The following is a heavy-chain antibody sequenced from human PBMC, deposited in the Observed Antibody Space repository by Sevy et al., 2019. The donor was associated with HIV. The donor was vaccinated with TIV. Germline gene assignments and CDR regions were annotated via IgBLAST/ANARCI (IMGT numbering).Heavy chain of an antibody. D-gene: IGHD3-3*01. V-gene: IGHV3-23*01. CDR1: GFTFSSYA. CDR3: AKDDTIFGVVAGDY. J-gene: IGHJ4*02. CDR2: ISGSGGGT. Sequence: GGSLRLSCAASGFTFSSYAMSWVRQAPGKGLKWVSAISGSGGGTYYADSGKGRFTISRDNSKNTLYLQMNSLRAEDTAVYYCAKDDTIFGVVAGDYWGQGTLVTVSS.